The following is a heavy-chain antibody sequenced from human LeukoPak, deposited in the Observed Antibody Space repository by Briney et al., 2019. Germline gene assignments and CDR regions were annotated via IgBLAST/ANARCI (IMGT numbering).Heavy chain of an antibody. V-gene: IGHV3-30*18. CDR2: ISYDGSNK. D-gene: IGHD5-24*01. Sequence: PGGSLRLSCAASGFTFSSYGMHWVRQAPGKGLEWVAVISYDGSNKYYADSVKGRFTISRDNSKNTLYLQMNSLRAEDTAVYYCAKELDNRDGFDYWGQGTLVTVSS. J-gene: IGHJ4*02. CDR1: GFTFSSYG. CDR3: AKELDNRDGFDY.